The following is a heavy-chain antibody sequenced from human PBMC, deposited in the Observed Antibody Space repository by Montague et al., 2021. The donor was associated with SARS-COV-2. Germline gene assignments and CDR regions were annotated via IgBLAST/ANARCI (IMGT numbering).Heavy chain of an antibody. CDR1: GTSLSGYY. CDR3: ARLRDGVVPSPILGVGPYYSYYYMDV. D-gene: IGHD3-10*01. Sequence: SETLSLTCAVHGTSLSGYYRNWIRQPPGKGLEWIGEINHGGSTKYSPSLKSRLTISADTSKNQFSLKLTSVAAADTAVYYCARLRDGVVPSPILGVGPYYSYYYMDVWGRGTTVTVSS. J-gene: IGHJ6*03. CDR2: INHGGST. V-gene: IGHV4-34*01.